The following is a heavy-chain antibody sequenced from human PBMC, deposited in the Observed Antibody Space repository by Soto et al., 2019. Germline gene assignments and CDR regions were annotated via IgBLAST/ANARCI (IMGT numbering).Heavy chain of an antibody. Sequence: ASVKVSCKASGYTFTSYGISWVRQAPGQGLEWMGWISAYNGNTNYAQKLQGRVTMTTDTSTSTAYMELRSLRSDDTAVYYCARVPEYCSGGSCYPLGYYGMDVWGHGTTVTVSS. CDR3: ARVPEYCSGGSCYPLGYYGMDV. D-gene: IGHD2-15*01. V-gene: IGHV1-18*04. CDR1: GYTFTSYG. CDR2: ISAYNGNT. J-gene: IGHJ6*02.